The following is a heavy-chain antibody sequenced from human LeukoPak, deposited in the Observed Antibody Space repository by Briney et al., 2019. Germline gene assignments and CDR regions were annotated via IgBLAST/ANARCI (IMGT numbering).Heavy chain of an antibody. CDR3: ASRPTMTTFG. V-gene: IGHV3-21*01. D-gene: IGHD4-17*01. CDR1: GFTFSSYS. J-gene: IGHJ4*02. CDR2: ISSSSSYI. Sequence: GGSLRLSCAASGFTFSSYSMNWVRQAPGKGLEWVSSISSSSSYIYYADSVKGRFTISRDNAKNSLYLQMNSLRAEDTAVYYCASRPTMTTFGWGQGTLVTVSS.